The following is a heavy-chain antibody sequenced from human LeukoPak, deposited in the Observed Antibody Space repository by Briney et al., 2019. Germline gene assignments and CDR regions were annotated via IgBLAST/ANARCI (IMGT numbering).Heavy chain of an antibody. Sequence: SQTLSLTCNVSGGSIRSGDYYWNWIRQHPGKGLEWIAKIYNTGSTYYNPSLRSRLSLSIDTSKNQFSLKLSSVTATDTAMYYCARDHDSTNFQHRRHYFDLWGHGTLVTVSS. J-gene: IGHJ2*01. CDR3: ARDHDSTNFQHRRHYFDL. V-gene: IGHV4-31*03. CDR1: GGSIRSGDYY. D-gene: IGHD2/OR15-2a*01. CDR2: IYNTGST.